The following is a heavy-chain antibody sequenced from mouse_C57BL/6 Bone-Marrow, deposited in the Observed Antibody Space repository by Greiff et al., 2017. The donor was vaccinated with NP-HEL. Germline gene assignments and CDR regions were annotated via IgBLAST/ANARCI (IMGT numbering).Heavy chain of an antibody. V-gene: IGHV3-8*01. CDR1: GYSITSDY. CDR2: ISYSGST. J-gene: IGHJ1*03. CDR3: ARSDYSNYGYFDV. Sequence: EVKLMESGPGLAKPSQTLSLTCSVTGYSITSDYWNWIRKFPGNKLEYMGYISYSGSTYYNPSLKSRISITRDTSKNQYYLQLNSVTTEDTATYYCARSDYSNYGYFDVWGTGTTVTVSS. D-gene: IGHD2-5*01.